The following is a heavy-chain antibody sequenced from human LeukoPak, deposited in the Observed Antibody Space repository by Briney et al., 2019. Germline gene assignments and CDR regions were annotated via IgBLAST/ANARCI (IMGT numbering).Heavy chain of an antibody. Sequence: GRFTISRDDSKSIAYLQTNSLKTEDTAVYYCTRVDLRFLEWLAFDYWGQGTLVTVSS. J-gene: IGHJ4*02. V-gene: IGHV3-49*02. D-gene: IGHD3-3*01. CDR3: TRVDLRFLEWLAFDY.